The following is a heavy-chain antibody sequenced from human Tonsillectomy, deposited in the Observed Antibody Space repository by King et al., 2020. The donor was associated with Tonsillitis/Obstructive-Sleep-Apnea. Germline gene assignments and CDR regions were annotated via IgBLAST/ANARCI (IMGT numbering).Heavy chain of an antibody. CDR1: GGSINSYY. Sequence: QLQESGPGLVKPSETLSLTCTVSGGSINSYYWSWIRQPPGKGLEWIGYIYYSGSTKYNPSLKSRVTISIDTSKNQFHLKMRSVTAADSAVYYCARVGVAARSHFYYYMDVWGKGTTVTVSS. D-gene: IGHD6-6*01. CDR3: ARVGVAARSHFYYYMDV. J-gene: IGHJ6*03. CDR2: IYYSGST. V-gene: IGHV4-59*01.